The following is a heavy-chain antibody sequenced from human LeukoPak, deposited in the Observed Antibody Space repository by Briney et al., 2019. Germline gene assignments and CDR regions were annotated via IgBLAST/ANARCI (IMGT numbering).Heavy chain of an antibody. V-gene: IGHV4-39*01. CDR1: GASISGGTYY. CDR3: ARRGGSGRAFDY. D-gene: IGHD1-26*01. CDR2: IYYTGST. Sequence: PETLSLTCSVSGASISGGTYYWGWIRQPPGKGLEWIGSIYYTGSTYDNPSLKGRVTISVDTSKNQFSLKLSSVTAADTAVYYCARRGGSGRAFDYWGQGTLVTVSS. J-gene: IGHJ4*02.